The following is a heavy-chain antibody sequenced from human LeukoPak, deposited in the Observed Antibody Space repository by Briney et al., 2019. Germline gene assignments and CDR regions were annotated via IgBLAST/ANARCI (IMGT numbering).Heavy chain of an antibody. Sequence: GGSLRLSCAASGFTFSSYAMHWVRQAPGKGLEWVAVISYDGSNKYYADPVKGRFTISRDNSKNTLYLQMNSLRAEDTAVYYCARDSARLRWLQVSSMDYDYWGQGTLVTVSS. CDR3: ARDSARLRWLQVSSMDYDY. J-gene: IGHJ4*02. V-gene: IGHV3-30*04. CDR1: GFTFSSYA. D-gene: IGHD5-24*01. CDR2: ISYDGSNK.